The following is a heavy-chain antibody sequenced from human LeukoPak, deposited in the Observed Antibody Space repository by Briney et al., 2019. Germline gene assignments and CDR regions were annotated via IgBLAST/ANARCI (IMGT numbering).Heavy chain of an antibody. CDR3: ARERGYYDNRLDY. V-gene: IGHV3-11*04. Sequence: GGSLRLSCAASGFTFSDYYMSWIRQAPGKGLEWVSYISTSASTIYYADSVKGRFTISRDNAKNSLYLQMNSLRAEDTAVYYCARERGYYDNRLDYWGQGTLVTVSS. CDR1: GFTFSDYY. CDR2: ISTSASTI. D-gene: IGHD3-22*01. J-gene: IGHJ4*02.